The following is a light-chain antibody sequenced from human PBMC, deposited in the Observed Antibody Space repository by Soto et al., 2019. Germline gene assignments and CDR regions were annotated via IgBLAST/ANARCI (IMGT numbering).Light chain of an antibody. CDR2: SNN. CDR1: SSNIGSNT. Sequence: QLVLTQPPSASGTPGQRVTISCSGSSSNIGSNTVNWYQQLPGTAPKLLIYSNNQRPSGVPDRFSGSKSGTSASLAIRGLQSEDEGDYYCAAWDDSLNVVFGGGTKLTVL. CDR3: AAWDDSLNVV. V-gene: IGLV1-44*01. J-gene: IGLJ2*01.